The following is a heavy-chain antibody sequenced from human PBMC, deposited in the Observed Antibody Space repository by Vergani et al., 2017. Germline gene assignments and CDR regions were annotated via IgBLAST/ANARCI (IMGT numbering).Heavy chain of an antibody. D-gene: IGHD2-2*01. J-gene: IGHJ5*02. V-gene: IGHV4-59*01. CDR1: GGSISSYY. CDR2: IYYSGST. CDR3: ARETYCSSTSCLGANWFDP. Sequence: QVQLQESGPGLVKPSETLSLTCTVSGGSISSYYWSWIRQPPGKGLEWIGYIYYSGSTNYNPSLKSRVTISVDTSKNQFSLKLSSVTAADTAVYYCARETYCSSTSCLGANWFDPWGQGTLVTVSS.